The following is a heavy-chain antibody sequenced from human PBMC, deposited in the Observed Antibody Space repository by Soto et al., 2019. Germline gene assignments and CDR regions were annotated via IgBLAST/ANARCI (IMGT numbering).Heavy chain of an antibody. Sequence: PGGSLRLSCAASGFTFMNYAMSWVRQAPGKGLEWVSGISGRGDSTYYADPVKGRFTISRDNSKNTLYLQMNSLRAEDTALYFCAKTAGYSYVDYYYSAMDVWGQGTTVTVSS. CDR1: GFTFMNYA. J-gene: IGHJ6*02. V-gene: IGHV3-23*01. CDR2: ISGRGDST. D-gene: IGHD5-18*01. CDR3: AKTAGYSYVDYYYSAMDV.